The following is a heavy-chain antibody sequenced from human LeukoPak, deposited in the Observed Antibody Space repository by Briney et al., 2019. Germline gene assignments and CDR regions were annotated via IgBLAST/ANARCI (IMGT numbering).Heavy chain of an antibody. CDR2: ITRTSIYI. D-gene: IGHD3-10*01. J-gene: IGHJ4*02. CDR3: ARGDGSGGH. V-gene: IGHV3-21*01. CDR1: GFTFSSYT. Sequence: PGGSLRLSCAASGFTFSSYTMTWVRQAPGKGLEWVSSITRTSIYIYYADSVKGRFTISRDNAKNSLYLQMNSLRAEDTAVYYCARGDGSGGHWGQGTLVTVSS.